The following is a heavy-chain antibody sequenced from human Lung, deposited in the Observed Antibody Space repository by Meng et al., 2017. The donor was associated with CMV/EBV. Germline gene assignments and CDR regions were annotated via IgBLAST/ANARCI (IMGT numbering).Heavy chain of an antibody. V-gene: IGHV3-48*03. CDR2: INKNGFNI. D-gene: IGHD1/OR15-1a*01. CDR1: GFTFSSFE. Sequence: GESLKISCAASGFTFSSFEMNWVRQAPGKGLEWVSYINKNGFNIEYADSVKGRFTISRDNAKNSLYLQLNSLRAEDTAIYYCARNTLSYYGIDVWGQGTTVTVSS. CDR3: ARNTLSYYGIDV. J-gene: IGHJ6*02.